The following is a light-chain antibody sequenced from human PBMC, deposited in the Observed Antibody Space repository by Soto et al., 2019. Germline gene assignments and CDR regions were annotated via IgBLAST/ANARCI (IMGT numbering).Light chain of an antibody. V-gene: IGLV2-23*01. J-gene: IGLJ1*01. CDR3: CSSAPGRTFV. CDR1: SSAVGTFRL. Sequence: QSVLTQPASVSGSPGQSITISCTGSSSAVGTFRLVSWYQHHPGKVPKLIIYEGSNRPSGVSDRFSGSEPGNTASLTISGLQAEDEADYYCCSSAPGRTFVFGTGTKVTVL. CDR2: EGS.